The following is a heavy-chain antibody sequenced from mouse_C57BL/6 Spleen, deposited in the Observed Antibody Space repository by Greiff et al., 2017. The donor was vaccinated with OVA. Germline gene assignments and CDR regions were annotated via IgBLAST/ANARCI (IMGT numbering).Heavy chain of an antibody. V-gene: IGHV1-19*01. CDR3: ARATTPDWYFDV. D-gene: IGHD1-1*01. Sequence: VQLKESGPVLVKPGASVKMSCKASGYTFTDYYMNWVKQSHGKSLEWIGVINPYNGGTSYNQKFKGKATLTVDKSSSTAYMELNSLTSEDSAVYYCARATTPDWYFDVWGTGTTVTVSS. CDR2: INPYNGGT. J-gene: IGHJ1*03. CDR1: GYTFTDYY.